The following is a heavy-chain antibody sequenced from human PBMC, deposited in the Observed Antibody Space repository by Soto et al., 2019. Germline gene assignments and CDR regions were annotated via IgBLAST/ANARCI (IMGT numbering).Heavy chain of an antibody. D-gene: IGHD2-21*01. Sequence: QVHLVESGGGAVQAGRSLTVSCATSGFTLSAYGMHWVRQAPGKGLEWVAFINYDGSSKFYGDSVKGRFTVSRDNSKNTLSLQLNSLRGEDTATYYCARCKQKVIHCAMDVWGQGATVTVTS. CDR1: GFTLSAYG. CDR3: ARCKQKVIHCAMDV. CDR2: INYDGSSK. V-gene: IGHV3-33*01. J-gene: IGHJ6*02.